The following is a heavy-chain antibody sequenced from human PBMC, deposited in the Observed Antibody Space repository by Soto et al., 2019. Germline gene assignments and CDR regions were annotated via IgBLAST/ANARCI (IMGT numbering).Heavy chain of an antibody. CDR2: IYHSGST. CDR1: GGSISSSNW. D-gene: IGHD4-4*01. CDR3: ARASNYNYYFDY. V-gene: IGHV4-4*02. Sequence: SETLSLTCAVSGGSISSSNWWSWVRQPPGKGLEWIGEIYHSGSTNYNPSLKSRVTMSVDKSKNQFSLKLSSVTAADTAVYYCARASNYNYYFDYWGQGTLVTVSS. J-gene: IGHJ4*02.